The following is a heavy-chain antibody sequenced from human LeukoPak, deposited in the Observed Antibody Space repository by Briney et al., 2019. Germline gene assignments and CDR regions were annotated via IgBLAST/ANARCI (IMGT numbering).Heavy chain of an antibody. V-gene: IGHV1-2*02. CDR2: INPNSGGT. Sequence: ASVKVSCKASGYTFTDYYMHWVRQAPGQGLEWMGRINPNSGGTNYAQKFQDRVTMTRDTSISTAYMELSTLRSDDTAVYYCARALCNWNDVGNDYWGQGTLVTVSS. D-gene: IGHD1-1*01. CDR3: ARALCNWNDVGNDY. J-gene: IGHJ4*02. CDR1: GYTFTDYY.